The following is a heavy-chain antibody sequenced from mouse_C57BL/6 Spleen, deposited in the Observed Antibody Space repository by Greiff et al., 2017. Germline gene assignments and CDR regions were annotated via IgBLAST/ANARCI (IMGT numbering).Heavy chain of an antibody. D-gene: IGHD2-1*01. CDR1: GYTFTSYW. V-gene: IGHV1-52*01. Sequence: VQLQQPGAELVRPGSSVKLSCKASGYTFTSYWMHWVKQRPIQGLEWIGNIDPSDSETHYNQKFKDKATLTVDKSSSTAYMQLSSLTSEDSAVYYCARISTPYYCDYWGQGTTLTVSS. CDR2: IDPSDSET. CDR3: ARISTPYYCDY. J-gene: IGHJ2*01.